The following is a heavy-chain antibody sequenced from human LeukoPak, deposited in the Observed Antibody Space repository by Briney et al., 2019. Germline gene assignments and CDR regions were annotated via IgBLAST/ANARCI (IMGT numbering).Heavy chain of an antibody. D-gene: IGHD3-9*01. J-gene: IGHJ4*02. Sequence: SETLSLTCTVSGGSISSTSYYWAWIRQPPGKGLEWIGNIYYSGSTNYNPSLKSRVTISVDTSKNQFSLKLSSVTAADTAVYYCASASRDILTGYYRTIDYWGQGTLVTVSS. V-gene: IGHV4-39*07. CDR3: ASASRDILTGYYRTIDY. CDR2: IYYSGST. CDR1: GGSISSTSYY.